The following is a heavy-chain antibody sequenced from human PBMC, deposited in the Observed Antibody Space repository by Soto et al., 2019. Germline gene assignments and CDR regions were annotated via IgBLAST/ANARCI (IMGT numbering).Heavy chain of an antibody. J-gene: IGHJ4*02. V-gene: IGHV4-31*03. CDR3: ARVFCGDNCYPNY. D-gene: IGHD2-21*02. Sequence: SETLSLTCTVSGGSISSGGYYWSWIRQHPGKGLEWIGYIYYSGSTYYNPSLKSRVTISLDTSKNQFSLKLSSVTAADTAVYYCARVFCGDNCYPNYWGQGTLVTVSS. CDR2: IYYSGST. CDR1: GGSISSGGYY.